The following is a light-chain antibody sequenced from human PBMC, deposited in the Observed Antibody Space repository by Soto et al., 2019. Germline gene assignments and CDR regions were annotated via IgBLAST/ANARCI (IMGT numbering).Light chain of an antibody. CDR1: SSDVGSYDY. J-gene: IGLJ1*01. V-gene: IGLV2-8*01. CDR2: EVS. Sequence: QSALTQPPSASGSPGQSVTISCTGTSSDVGSYDYVSWYQQHPGKAPKLMIYEVSKRPSGVPDRFSGSKSGNTASLTVSGLQAEDEADYYCISYAGSSNVFGTGTKVTVL. CDR3: ISYAGSSNV.